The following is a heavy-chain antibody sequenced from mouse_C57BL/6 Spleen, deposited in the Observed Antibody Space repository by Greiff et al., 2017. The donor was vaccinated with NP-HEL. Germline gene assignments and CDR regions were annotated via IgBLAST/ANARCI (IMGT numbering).Heavy chain of an antibody. J-gene: IGHJ2*01. Sequence: QVQLQQSGAELVRPGSSVKLSCKASGYTFTSYWMDWVKQRPGQGLEWIGNIYPSDSDTHYNQKFKDKATLTVDKSSSTAYMQLSSLTSEVSAVYYCARPSGYYYCSSYEDLDYWGQGTTLTVSS. CDR2: IYPSDSDT. D-gene: IGHD1-1*01. V-gene: IGHV1-61*01. CDR1: GYTFTSYW. CDR3: ARPSGYYYCSSYEDLDY.